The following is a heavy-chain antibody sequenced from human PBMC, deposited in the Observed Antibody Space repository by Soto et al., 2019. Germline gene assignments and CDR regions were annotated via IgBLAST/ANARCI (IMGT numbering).Heavy chain of an antibody. CDR1: EYTFTGYY. V-gene: IGHV1-2*02. D-gene: IGHD6-19*01. CDR2: INPNGGGT. CDR3: ATSSDWFPLLDY. J-gene: IGHJ4*01. Sequence: RASVKVSCKASEYTFTGYYLHWVRQAPGQRLEWMGWINPNGGGTIYAQKFQGRLTMTRDASITTAYMELSRLSSDDTAFYYCATSSDWFPLLDYCGHLTLFTVS.